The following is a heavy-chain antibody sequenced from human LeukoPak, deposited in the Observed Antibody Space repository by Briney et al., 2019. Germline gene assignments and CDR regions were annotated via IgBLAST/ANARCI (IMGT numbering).Heavy chain of an antibody. CDR2: ASGSGGST. CDR3: AKSRFYYDSTGYTLDH. Sequence: GSLRLSRATSGFNFTTDGMSWVRQASREGLEWVSAASGSGGSTYYVDSVKGRFTISRDNSKNTLYLQMNSLRAEDTAVYYCAKSRFYYDSTGYTLDHWGQGTLVTVSS. CDR1: GFNFTTDG. D-gene: IGHD3-22*01. V-gene: IGHV3-23*01. J-gene: IGHJ4*02.